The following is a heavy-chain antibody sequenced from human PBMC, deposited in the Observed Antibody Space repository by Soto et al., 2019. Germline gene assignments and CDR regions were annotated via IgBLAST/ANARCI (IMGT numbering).Heavy chain of an antibody. V-gene: IGHV3-30*18. J-gene: IGHJ6*02. CDR1: GFTFSSYG. Sequence: GGSLRLSCAASGFTFSSYGMHWVRQAPGKGLEWVAVISYDGSNKYYADSVKGRFTISRDNSKNTLYLQMNSLRAEDTAVYYCAKVRGIYYYYGMDVWGQGTTVTVSS. CDR3: AKVRGIYYYYGMDV. CDR2: ISYDGSNK.